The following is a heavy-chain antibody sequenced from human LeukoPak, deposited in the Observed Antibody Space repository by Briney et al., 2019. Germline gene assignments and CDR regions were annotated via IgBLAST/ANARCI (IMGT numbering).Heavy chain of an antibody. CDR2: FTADGSNT. J-gene: IGHJ4*02. Sequence: GGSLRLSCAASGFTLSDYWMHWVRQAPGKGLVWVSRFTADGSNTAYADSVKGRFTISSDNAKNTLYLQMNSLRVEDTAVYYCVRDGHATTPFDYWGLGTLVTVSS. CDR3: VRDGHATTPFDY. CDR1: GFTLSDYW. V-gene: IGHV3-74*01. D-gene: IGHD1-7*01.